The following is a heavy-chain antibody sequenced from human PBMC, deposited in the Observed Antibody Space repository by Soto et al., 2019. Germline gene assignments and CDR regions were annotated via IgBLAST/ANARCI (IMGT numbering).Heavy chain of an antibody. CDR3: AREGYSSSWYGVAAFDI. D-gene: IGHD6-13*01. J-gene: IGHJ3*02. Sequence: PSETLSLTCTVSGCSVSSGSYYWSWIRQPPGKGLEWIGYIYYSGSTNYNPSLKSRVTISVDTSKNQFSLKLSSVTAADTAVYYCAREGYSSSWYGVAAFDIWGQGTMVT. CDR2: IYYSGST. CDR1: GCSVSSGSYY. V-gene: IGHV4-61*01.